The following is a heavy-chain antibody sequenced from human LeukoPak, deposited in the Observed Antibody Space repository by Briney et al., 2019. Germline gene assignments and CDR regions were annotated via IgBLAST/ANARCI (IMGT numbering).Heavy chain of an antibody. D-gene: IGHD5-18*01. Sequence: PGESLRLSCAASGFTFSDYWMSWVRQAPGKGLEWVANIQQDGSEKHYVDSVKGRFTISRDNAKKSLFLQVSSLRGEDTAVYYCARDRGFSYGIDFWGQGTLVTVSS. CDR2: IQQDGSEK. CDR1: GFTFSDYW. J-gene: IGHJ4*02. V-gene: IGHV3-7*04. CDR3: ARDRGFSYGIDF.